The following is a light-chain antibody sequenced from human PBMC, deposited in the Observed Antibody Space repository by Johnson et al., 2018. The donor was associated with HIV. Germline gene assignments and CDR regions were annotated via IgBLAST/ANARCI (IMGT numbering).Light chain of an antibody. V-gene: IGLV1-51*01. Sequence: QSVLTQPPSVSAAPGQKVTISCSGSNSNIGNNYVSWYQHLPGTAPKLLIYDNDQRPSGIPDRFSASNSGSSATLAITGLQTGDGADYYCGTWDSSLNASYVFGSGTSVTVL. CDR3: GTWDSSLNASYV. CDR1: NSNIGNNY. CDR2: DND. J-gene: IGLJ1*01.